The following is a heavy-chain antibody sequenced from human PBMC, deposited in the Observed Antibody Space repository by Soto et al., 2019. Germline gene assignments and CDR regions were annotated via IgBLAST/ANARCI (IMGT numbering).Heavy chain of an antibody. D-gene: IGHD6-6*01. CDR2: IYPGDSDT. CDR3: ARDGLSSSSSFDY. CDR1: GYSFTDYW. Sequence: GESLKISCKASGYSFTDYWVGWVRQMPGKGLEWMGIIYPGDSDTKYSPSFQGQVTMSADKSISTAYLQWNSLKASDTAMYYCARDGLSSSSSFDYWGQGTLVTVSS. V-gene: IGHV5-51*01. J-gene: IGHJ4*02.